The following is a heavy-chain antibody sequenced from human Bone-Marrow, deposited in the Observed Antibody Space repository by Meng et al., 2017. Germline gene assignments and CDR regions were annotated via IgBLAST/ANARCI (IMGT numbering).Heavy chain of an antibody. J-gene: IGHJ6*02. V-gene: IGHV1-18*01. D-gene: IGHD3-3*01. CDR1: GYTFSSYG. CDR2: ISAYNGNT. CDR3: ARVGGYDFWSGYYVESYYYGMDV. Sequence: ASVKVSCKASGYTFSSYGINWVRQAPGQGLEWMGWISAYNGNTNYAQKLQGRVTMTTDTSTSTAYMELRSLRSDDTAVYYCARVGGYDFWSGYYVESYYYGMDVWGQGTTVTVSS.